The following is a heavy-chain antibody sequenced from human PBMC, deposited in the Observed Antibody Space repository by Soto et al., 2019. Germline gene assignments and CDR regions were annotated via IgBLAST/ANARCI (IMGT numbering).Heavy chain of an antibody. CDR2: ISGCGGSA. CDR3: AKADGEQWLLPHLDN. J-gene: IGHJ4*02. CDR1: GFNFKKFA. D-gene: IGHD6-19*01. Sequence: EVQLLESGGGVVQPGGSLRLSCVASGFNFKKFAMSWVRQAPGEALEWVSGISGCGGSALYADSVKGRFSIARDDSKNTLSLQMNNLRVEDTAQYYCAKADGEQWLLPHLDNWCQGTLVTVS. V-gene: IGHV3-23*01.